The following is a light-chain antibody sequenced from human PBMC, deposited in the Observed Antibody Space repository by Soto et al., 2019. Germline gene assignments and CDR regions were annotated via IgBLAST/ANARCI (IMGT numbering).Light chain of an antibody. CDR1: QSINSW. V-gene: IGKV1-5*03. J-gene: IGKJ1*01. Sequence: DIQMTQSPSTLSASVGDRVTITWRASQSINSWLAWYQQKPGTAPKLLVYKASTLQKGVPSRFSGSESGTEFTLTISSLQPDDFATYYCQQYNTFPWTFGQGTTVEIK. CDR2: KAS. CDR3: QQYNTFPWT.